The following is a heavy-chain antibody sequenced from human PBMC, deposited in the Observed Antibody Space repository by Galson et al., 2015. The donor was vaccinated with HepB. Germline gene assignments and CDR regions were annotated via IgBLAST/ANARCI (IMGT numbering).Heavy chain of an antibody. Sequence: LRLSCAVSGFTFKDYAMSWVRQAPGKGLEWVSGISRSGGSTSYADSVKGRLTISRDNSKNTLFLEISSLRAEDTAIYYCAKDREVGYCSGGSCSPPDSWGQGTLVTVSS. CDR2: ISRSGGST. V-gene: IGHV3-23*01. J-gene: IGHJ4*02. CDR1: GFTFKDYA. CDR3: AKDREVGYCSGGSCSPPDS. D-gene: IGHD2-15*01.